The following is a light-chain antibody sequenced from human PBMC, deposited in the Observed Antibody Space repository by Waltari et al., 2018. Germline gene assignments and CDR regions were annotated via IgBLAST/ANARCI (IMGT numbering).Light chain of an antibody. CDR1: SRDVGGYGQ. CDR2: EVS. V-gene: IGLV2-14*01. J-gene: IGLJ3*02. CDR3: SSFTYTTTLV. Sequence: QSALTQPASVSGSLGQSITISCTGTSRDVGGYGQVSWYQQHPGKAPELIIYEVSKRPSGVSDRFSGSKSGNTASLTSSGLQADDEADFYCSSFTYTTTLVFGGGTKLTVL.